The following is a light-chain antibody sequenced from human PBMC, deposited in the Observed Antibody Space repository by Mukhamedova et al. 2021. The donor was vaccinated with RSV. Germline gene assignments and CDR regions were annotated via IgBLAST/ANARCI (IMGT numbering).Light chain of an antibody. CDR1: IGTNS. V-gene: IGLV1-47*01. CDR3: AAWDDSLSGPV. Sequence: IGTNSVYWYQHLPGTAPRLLIYRNDQRPPGVPGRFSGSKSGASVSLAISGLRSEDEADYYCAAWDDSLSGPVFGGGTKLTVL. CDR2: RND. J-gene: IGLJ2*01.